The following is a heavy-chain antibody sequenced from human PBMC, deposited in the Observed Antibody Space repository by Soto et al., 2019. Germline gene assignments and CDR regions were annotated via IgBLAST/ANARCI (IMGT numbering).Heavy chain of an antibody. CDR3: ARDRSYCTYGYDYGDYDCNWFDP. D-gene: IGHD4-17*01. Sequence: QVQLQQSGPGLVKPSQTLSLTCAISGDSVSSNSAAWNWIRQSPSRGLEWLGRTYYRSKWYNDYAVSVKSRITINPDTSKNQFSLQLNSVTPEDTAVYYCARDRSYCTYGYDYGDYDCNWFDPWGQGTLVTVSS. V-gene: IGHV6-1*01. CDR1: GDSVSSNSAA. J-gene: IGHJ5*02. CDR2: TYYRSKWYN.